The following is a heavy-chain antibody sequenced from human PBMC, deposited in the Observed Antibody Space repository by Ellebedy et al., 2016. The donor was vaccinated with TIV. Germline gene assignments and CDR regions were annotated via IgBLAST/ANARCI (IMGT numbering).Heavy chain of an antibody. CDR3: ARGGVYSSGWDPLDENYYGMDV. V-gene: IGHV3-74*01. Sequence: LGGSLRLSCAASGFTFSSYWMHWVRQAPGKGLVWVSRINSDGSSTSYADSVKGRFTISRDNAKNTLYLQMNSLRAEDTAVYYCARGGVYSSGWDPLDENYYGMDVWGQGTTVTVSS. CDR2: INSDGSST. J-gene: IGHJ6*02. CDR1: GFTFSSYW. D-gene: IGHD6-19*01.